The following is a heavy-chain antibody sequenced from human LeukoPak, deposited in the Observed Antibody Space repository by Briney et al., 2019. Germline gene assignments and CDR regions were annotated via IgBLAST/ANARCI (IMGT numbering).Heavy chain of an antibody. Sequence: PGGSLRLSCAASGFTVSSNYMSWVRQAPGKGLEWVSVIYSGGSTYYADSVKGRFTISRDNSKNTLYLQMNSLRAEDTAVYYCARPGIAANYGMDVWGQGTTVTVSS. CDR1: GFTVSSNY. J-gene: IGHJ6*02. D-gene: IGHD6-13*01. CDR2: IYSGGST. V-gene: IGHV3-53*01. CDR3: ARPGIAANYGMDV.